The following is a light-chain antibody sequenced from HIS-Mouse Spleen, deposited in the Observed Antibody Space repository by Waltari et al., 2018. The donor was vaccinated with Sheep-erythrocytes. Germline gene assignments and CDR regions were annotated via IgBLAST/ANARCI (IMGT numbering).Light chain of an antibody. Sequence: QSALTQPASVSGSPGQSITISRTGTSSHVGGYNYVSWYQQHPGKAPKVMIYDVRTRPSGVSNRFSGSKSGNTASLTISGLQAEDEADYYCCSYAGSSTPWVFGGGTKLTVL. CDR1: SSHVGGYNY. CDR2: DVR. J-gene: IGLJ3*02. V-gene: IGLV2-14*03. CDR3: CSYAGSSTPWV.